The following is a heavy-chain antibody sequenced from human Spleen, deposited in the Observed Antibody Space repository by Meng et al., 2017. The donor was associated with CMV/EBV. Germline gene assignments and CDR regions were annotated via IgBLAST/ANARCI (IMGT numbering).Heavy chain of an antibody. Sequence: SCAVSGGSISSSNWWSWVRQPPGKGLEWIGEIYHSGSTNYNPSLKSRVTISVDTSKNQFSLKLSSVTAADTAVYYCARGKGYCSSTSCYKRYYYYGMDVWGQGTTVTVSS. CDR3: ARGKGYCSSTSCYKRYYYYGMDV. CDR2: IYHSGST. D-gene: IGHD2-2*02. J-gene: IGHJ6*02. V-gene: IGHV4-4*02. CDR1: GGSISSSNW.